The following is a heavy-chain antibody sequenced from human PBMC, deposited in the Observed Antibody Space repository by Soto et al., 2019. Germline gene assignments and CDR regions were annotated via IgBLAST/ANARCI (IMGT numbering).Heavy chain of an antibody. CDR1: GYTFTSYG. J-gene: IGHJ6*02. Sequence: ASVKVSCNASGYTFTSYGISWLRQAPGQGLEWMGWISGYNGDTKYAQKVQGRVTMTIDTSTYTAYMELRSLTSDDTAIYYCAKNGQPPYYYYGMDVWGQGTTVTVSS. CDR3: AKNGQPPYYYYGMDV. D-gene: IGHD2-8*01. V-gene: IGHV1-18*01. CDR2: ISGYNGDT.